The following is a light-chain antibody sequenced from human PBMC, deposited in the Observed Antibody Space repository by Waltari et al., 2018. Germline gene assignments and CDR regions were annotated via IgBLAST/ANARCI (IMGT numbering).Light chain of an antibody. CDR3: LSRDSSSTRV. Sequence: SSELPPDPAVSVALGQTVRITCQGDSLRRYYASWYQQRPGQAPFLVLYGHDNRPSGIPGRLSGSTSGNTASFTITRAQAEDAGVYYCLSRDSSSTRVFGGGTTLTV. CDR2: GHD. CDR1: SLRRYY. J-gene: IGLJ3*02. V-gene: IGLV3-19*01.